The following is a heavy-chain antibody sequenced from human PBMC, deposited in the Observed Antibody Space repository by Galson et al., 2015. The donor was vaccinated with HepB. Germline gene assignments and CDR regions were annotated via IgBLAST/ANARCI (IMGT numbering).Heavy chain of an antibody. V-gene: IGHV3-23*01. D-gene: IGHD2-2*01. CDR1: GFTFSNYG. Sequence: SLRLSCAASGFTFSNYGMHWVRQAPGKGLEWVSAISGSGGSTYYADSVKGRFTISRDNSKNTLYLQMNSLRAEDTAVYYCAKGVVVPAASSYYYYYGMDVWGQGTTVTVSS. CDR3: AKGVVVPAASSYYYYYGMDV. J-gene: IGHJ6*02. CDR2: ISGSGGST.